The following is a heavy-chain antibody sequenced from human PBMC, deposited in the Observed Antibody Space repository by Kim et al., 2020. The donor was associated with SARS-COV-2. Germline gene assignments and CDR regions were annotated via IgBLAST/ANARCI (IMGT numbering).Heavy chain of an antibody. CDR3: ARGEMIFGVVTYAFDI. D-gene: IGHD3-3*01. Sequence: SETLSLTCTVSGGSISSGGYYWSWNRQHPGKGLEWIGYIYYSGSTYYNPSLKSRVTISVDTSKNQFSLKLSSVTAADTAVYYCARGEMIFGVVTYAFDIWGQGTMVTVSS. J-gene: IGHJ3*02. CDR2: IYYSGST. CDR1: GGSISSGGYY. V-gene: IGHV4-31*03.